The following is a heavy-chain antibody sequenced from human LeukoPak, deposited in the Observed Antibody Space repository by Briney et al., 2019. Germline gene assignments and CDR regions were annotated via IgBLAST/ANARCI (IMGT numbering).Heavy chain of an antibody. CDR3: ARGLYWGLGAFDI. D-gene: IGHD2-8*02. V-gene: IGHV3-48*01. CDR2: ISSSSSTI. J-gene: IGHJ3*02. Sequence: GGSLRLSCAASGFTFSSYSMNWVRQAPGKGLEWVSYISSSSSTIYYADSVKGRFTISRDNAKNSLYLQMNSLRAEDTAVYYCARGLYWGLGAFDIWGQGTMVTVSS. CDR1: GFTFSSYS.